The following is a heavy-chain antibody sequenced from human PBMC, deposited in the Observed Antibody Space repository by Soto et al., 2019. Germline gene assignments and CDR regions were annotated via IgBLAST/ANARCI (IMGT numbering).Heavy chain of an antibody. CDR1: GFIFNSYG. V-gene: IGHV3-33*01. CDR3: ARHPAIRTNCYVCSWFDP. CDR2: IWHDGRNY. D-gene: IGHD2-2*01. Sequence: GSLRLSCAASGFIFNSYGMHWVRQAPGKGLEWVAVIWHDGRNYDYADSVKGRFTVSRDNSKNRFSLKLSSVTAADTAVYYCARHPAIRTNCYVCSWFDPWGQGTLVTVSS. J-gene: IGHJ5*02.